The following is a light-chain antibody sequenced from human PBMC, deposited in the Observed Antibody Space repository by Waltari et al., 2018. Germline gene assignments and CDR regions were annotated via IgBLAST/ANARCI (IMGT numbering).Light chain of an antibody. CDR3: FSAADNNWV. J-gene: IGLJ3*02. V-gene: IGLV3-27*01. CDR1: ILATKY. CDR2: EDS. Sequence: SYELTQPSSVSESPGQTAKILCSGAILATKYARWFQQKPGQAPLLLIYEDSERPSEIPGRFSGSSSGTTVTLTITGAHVDDEADYYCFSAADNNWVFGGGTKLTVL.